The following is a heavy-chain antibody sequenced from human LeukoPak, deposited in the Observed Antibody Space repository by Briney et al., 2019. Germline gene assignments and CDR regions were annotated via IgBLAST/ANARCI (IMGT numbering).Heavy chain of an antibody. CDR2: MNPNSGNT. J-gene: IGHJ4*02. Sequence: ASVKVSCKASGYTFTSYDINWVRQATGQGLEWMGWMNPNSGNTGYAQKFQGRVTMTRDMSTSTVYMELSSLRSEDTAVYYCARELERHYFDYWGQGTLVTVSS. V-gene: IGHV1-8*01. CDR3: ARELERHYFDY. CDR1: GYTFTSYD. D-gene: IGHD1-26*01.